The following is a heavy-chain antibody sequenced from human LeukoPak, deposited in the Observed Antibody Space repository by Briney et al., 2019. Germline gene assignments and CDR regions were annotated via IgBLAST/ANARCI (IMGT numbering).Heavy chain of an antibody. CDR3: AKESPVFDY. CDR2: ISGNGGST. CDR1: GFTFISYA. J-gene: IGHJ4*02. Sequence: GGSLRLSCAASGFTFISYAMSWVREAPGKGLEWVSVISGNGGSTHYADSAKGRFTISRDNSKNTLYLQMSSLRAEDTAVYYCAKESPVFDYWGQGTLVTVSS. V-gene: IGHV3-23*01.